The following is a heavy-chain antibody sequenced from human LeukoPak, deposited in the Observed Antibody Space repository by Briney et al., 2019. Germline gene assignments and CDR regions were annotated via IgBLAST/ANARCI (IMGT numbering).Heavy chain of an antibody. CDR2: INPNSGGT. J-gene: IGHJ6*02. Sequence: ASVKVSCKASGYTFTGYYMHWVRQAPGQGLEWMGWINPNSGGTNYAQKFQGRVTMTRDTSISTAYMELSRLRSDDTAVYYCARDSGGVRWFGEVMCGMDVWGQGTTVTVSS. CDR1: GYTFTGYY. CDR3: ARDSGGVRWFGEVMCGMDV. D-gene: IGHD3-10*01. V-gene: IGHV1-2*02.